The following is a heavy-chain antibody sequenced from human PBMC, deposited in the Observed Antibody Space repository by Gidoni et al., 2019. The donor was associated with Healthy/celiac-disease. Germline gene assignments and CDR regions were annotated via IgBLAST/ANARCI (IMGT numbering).Heavy chain of an antibody. V-gene: IGHV3-21*01. CDR1: GFTFSSYS. CDR2: ISSSSSYI. D-gene: IGHD2-2*03. Sequence: EVQLVESGGGLVKPGGSLRLSCAASGFTFSSYSMTWFLQAPGKGLEWVSSISSSSSYIYYADSVKGRFTISRDNAKNSLYLQMNSLRAEDTAVYYCARVLFGYCSSTSCYIKEDYYYYYMDVWGKGTTVTVSS. J-gene: IGHJ6*03. CDR3: ARVLFGYCSSTSCYIKEDYYYYYMDV.